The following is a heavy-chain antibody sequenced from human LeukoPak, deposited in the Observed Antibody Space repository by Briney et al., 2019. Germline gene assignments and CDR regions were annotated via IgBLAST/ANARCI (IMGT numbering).Heavy chain of an antibody. J-gene: IGHJ4*02. Sequence: SQTLSLTCAVSGGSISIGGYSWSWIRQPPGKGLEWIGYIYHSGSTYYNPSLKSRVTISVDRSKNQFSLKLSSVTAADTAVYYCARGFYYFDYWGQGTLVTVFS. CDR1: GGSISIGGYS. V-gene: IGHV4-30-2*01. CDR3: ARGFYYFDY. CDR2: IYHSGST.